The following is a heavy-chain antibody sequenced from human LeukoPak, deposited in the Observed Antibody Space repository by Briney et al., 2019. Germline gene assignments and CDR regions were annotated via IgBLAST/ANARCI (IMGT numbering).Heavy chain of an antibody. D-gene: IGHD3-22*01. CDR2: ISWNSGSI. CDR1: GFTFSSYA. J-gene: IGHJ3*02. V-gene: IGHV3-9*01. CDR3: AKDMGGSGYYNDAFDI. Sequence: GGSLRLSCAASGFTFSSYAMSWVRQAPGKGLEWVSGISWNSGSIGYADSVKGRFTISRDNAKNSLYLQMNSLRAEDTALYYCAKDMGGSGYYNDAFDIWGQGTMVTVSS.